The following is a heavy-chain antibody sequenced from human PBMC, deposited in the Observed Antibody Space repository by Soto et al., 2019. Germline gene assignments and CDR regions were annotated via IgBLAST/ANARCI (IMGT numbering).Heavy chain of an antibody. Sequence: SVKVSCRASGGAFNSYDINWVRQAPGQGLEWMGGIIPIVETPKYAQKFQGRVTITADESTNTVYMELSSLRSEDTAMYYCARLSRPNYYDTSGFFKDNWFDPWGQGTLVTVSS. CDR1: GGAFNSYD. CDR2: IIPIVETP. D-gene: IGHD3-22*01. J-gene: IGHJ5*02. V-gene: IGHV1-69*13. CDR3: ARLSRPNYYDTSGFFKDNWFDP.